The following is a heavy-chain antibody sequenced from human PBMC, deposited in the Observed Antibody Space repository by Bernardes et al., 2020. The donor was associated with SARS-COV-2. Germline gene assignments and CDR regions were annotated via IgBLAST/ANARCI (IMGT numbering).Heavy chain of an antibody. D-gene: IGHD3-10*01. V-gene: IGHV4-39*07. CDR1: GGSISSSSYY. CDR2: VYYTGTT. CDR3: ARDSGPTDVRAVEI. Sequence: SETLSLTCTVSGGSISSSSYYWGWIRQPPGKGLEWIGYVYYTGTTYYNSSLKSRLSISVDTSENQFSLRLSSVTAADTAVYYCARDSGPTDVRAVEIGGRGTLVTVSS. J-gene: IGHJ3*02.